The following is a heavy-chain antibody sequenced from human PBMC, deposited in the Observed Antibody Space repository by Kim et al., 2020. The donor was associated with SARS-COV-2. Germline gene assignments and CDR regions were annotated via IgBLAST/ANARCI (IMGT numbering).Heavy chain of an antibody. D-gene: IGHD3-3*01. CDR1: GFTFDDYA. Sequence: GGSLRLSCAASGFTFDDYAMHWVRQAPGKGLEWVSLISGDGGSTYYADSVKGRFTISRDNSKNSLYLQMNSLRTEDTALYYCAKDSQAPYFWSGYYTIYYYYMDVWGKGTTVTVSS. J-gene: IGHJ6*03. CDR2: ISGDGGST. V-gene: IGHV3-43*02. CDR3: AKDSQAPYFWSGYYTIYYYYMDV.